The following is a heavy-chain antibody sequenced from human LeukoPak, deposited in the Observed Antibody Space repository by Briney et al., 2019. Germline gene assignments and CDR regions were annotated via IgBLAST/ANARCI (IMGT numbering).Heavy chain of an antibody. V-gene: IGHV4-34*01. J-gene: IGHJ4*02. CDR1: GGSFSGYY. CDR3: ARVITIFGVVESSPSFWSRTTGYHYFDY. Sequence: KFSETLSLTCAVSGGSFSGYYWTWIRQPPGKGLEWIGEINHSGSANYSPSLSSRVTISLDMSENQFSLKLTSVTAADTAVYYCARVITIFGVVESSPSFWSRTTGYHYFDYWGQGTLVTVSS. D-gene: IGHD3-3*01. CDR2: INHSGSA.